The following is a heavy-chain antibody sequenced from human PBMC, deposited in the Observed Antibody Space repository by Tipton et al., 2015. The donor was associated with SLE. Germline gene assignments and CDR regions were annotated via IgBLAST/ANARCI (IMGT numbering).Heavy chain of an antibody. D-gene: IGHD6-19*01. J-gene: IGHJ4*02. CDR2: IYYSGST. CDR3: ASWSPERTSGWSRFDY. V-gene: IGHV4-59*01. CDR1: GGSISSYY. Sequence: TLSLTCTVSGGSISSYYWSWIRQPPGKGLEWIGYIYYSGSTNYNPSLKSRVTISVDTSKNQFSLKLSSATAADTAVYYCASWSPERTSGWSRFDYWGQGTLVTVSS.